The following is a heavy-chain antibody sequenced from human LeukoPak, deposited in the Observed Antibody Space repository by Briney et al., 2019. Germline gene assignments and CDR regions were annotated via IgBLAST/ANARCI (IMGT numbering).Heavy chain of an antibody. CDR3: ARNIAVADKITLDY. CDR2: IKQDGSET. CDR1: GFTFSTYW. Sequence: GGSLRLSCAASGFTFSTYWMTWVRQAPGKGLDWVGNIKQDGSETYYADSLKGRFTISRDNAKNSLYLQMNSLRAEDTAVYYCARNIAVADKITLDYWGQGTLVTVSS. V-gene: IGHV3-7*01. J-gene: IGHJ4*02. D-gene: IGHD6-19*01.